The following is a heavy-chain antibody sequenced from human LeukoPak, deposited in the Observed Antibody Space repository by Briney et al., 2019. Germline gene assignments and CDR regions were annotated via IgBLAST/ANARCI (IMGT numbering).Heavy chain of an antibody. V-gene: IGHV4-59*01. D-gene: IGHD4-17*01. CDR1: GGSISSYY. Sequence: SETLSLTCTVSGGSISSYYWSWIRQPPGKGLEWIGYIYYSGSTNYNPSLKSRVTISVDTSKNQFSLKLSSVTAADTAVYYCARDEIDGDYYYGMDVWGQGTTVTVSS. CDR3: ARDEIDGDYYYGMDV. CDR2: IYYSGST. J-gene: IGHJ6*02.